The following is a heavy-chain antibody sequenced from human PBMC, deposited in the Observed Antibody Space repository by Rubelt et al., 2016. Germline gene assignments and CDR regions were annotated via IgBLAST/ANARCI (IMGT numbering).Heavy chain of an antibody. J-gene: IGHJ4*02. CDR1: GGSISSYY. CDR3: ARSAWIPHYFDY. D-gene: IGHD5-12*01. CDR2: IYYSGST. Sequence: QVQLQESGPGLVKPSETLSLTCTVSGGSISSYYWSWIRQPPGKGLEWIGYIYYSGSTNYNPSLKSRVTISVDTSKNQFSLKPSSVTAADTAVYYCARSAWIPHYFDYWGQGTLVTVSS. V-gene: IGHV4-59*01.